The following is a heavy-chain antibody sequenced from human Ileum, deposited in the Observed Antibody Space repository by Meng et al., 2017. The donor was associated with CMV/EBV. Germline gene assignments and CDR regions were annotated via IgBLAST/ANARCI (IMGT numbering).Heavy chain of an antibody. CDR1: GASLNDYY. CDR3: ARDRFDP. Sequence: QVQLQESGLGLVKPSGTLSLTCTVSGASLNDYYWSWIRQPAGKGLEWIGRIFATGTTNYNPSLKSRVTMSVDTSKNQFSLKLTSVTAADTAVYFCARDRFDPWGQGALVTVAS. J-gene: IGHJ5*02. V-gene: IGHV4-4*07. CDR2: IFATGTT.